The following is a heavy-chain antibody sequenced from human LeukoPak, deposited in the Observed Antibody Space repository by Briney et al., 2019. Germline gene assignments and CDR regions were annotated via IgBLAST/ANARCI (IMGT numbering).Heavy chain of an antibody. CDR1: GFTFSSYG. Sequence: ETGGSLRLSCAASGFTFSSYGMSWVRQAPGKGLEWVSAISGSGGSTYYADSVKGRFTISRDNSKNTLYLQMNSLRAEDTAVYYCANHRRAYYYDSSGEFDYWGQGTLVTVSS. V-gene: IGHV3-23*01. CDR3: ANHRRAYYYDSSGEFDY. J-gene: IGHJ4*02. D-gene: IGHD3-22*01. CDR2: ISGSGGST.